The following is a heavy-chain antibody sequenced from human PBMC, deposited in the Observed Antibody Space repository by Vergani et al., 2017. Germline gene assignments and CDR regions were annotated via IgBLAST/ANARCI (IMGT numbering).Heavy chain of an antibody. Sequence: QLHLQESGPGLVKPSETLSLTCTVSGGSITSSSYYWGWIRQPPGKGLEWIGNIYHSGGAYYNPSLKGRVTISVDTSKNQFSLEVTCVTAADTAIYFCARSESFSLRYFHWALWGQGTLVTVSS. CDR1: GGSITSSSYY. CDR2: IYHSGGA. V-gene: IGHV4-39*01. D-gene: IGHD3-9*01. J-gene: IGHJ4*02. CDR3: ARSESFSLRYFHWAL.